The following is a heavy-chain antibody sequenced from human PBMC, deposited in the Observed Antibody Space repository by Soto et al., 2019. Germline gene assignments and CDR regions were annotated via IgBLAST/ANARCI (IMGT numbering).Heavy chain of an antibody. Sequence: GGSLRLSCAASGFTFSSYGMHWVRQAPGKGLEWVAVISYDGSNKYYADSVKGRFTISRDNSKNTLYLQMNSLRAEDTAVYYCAKELDTAISFSYGMDVWGQGTTVTV. CDR2: ISYDGSNK. D-gene: IGHD5-18*01. CDR3: AKELDTAISFSYGMDV. V-gene: IGHV3-30*18. J-gene: IGHJ6*02. CDR1: GFTFSSYG.